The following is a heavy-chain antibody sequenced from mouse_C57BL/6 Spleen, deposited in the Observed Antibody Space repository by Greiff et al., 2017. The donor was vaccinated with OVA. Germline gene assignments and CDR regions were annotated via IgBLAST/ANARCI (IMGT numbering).Heavy chain of an antibody. CDR2: IYPGDGDT. J-gene: IGHJ2*01. Sequence: VRLVESGPELVKPGASVKISCKASGYAFSSSWMNWVKQRPGKGLEWIGRIYPGDGDTNYNGKFKGKATLTADKSSSTAYMQLSSLTSEDSAVYFCAREGITTVVAKGFDYWGQGTTLTVSS. CDR3: AREGITTVVAKGFDY. CDR1: GYAFSSSW. V-gene: IGHV1-82*01. D-gene: IGHD1-1*01.